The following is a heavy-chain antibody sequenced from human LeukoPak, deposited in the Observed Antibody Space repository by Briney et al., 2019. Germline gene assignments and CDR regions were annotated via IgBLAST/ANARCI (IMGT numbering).Heavy chain of an antibody. D-gene: IGHD4-17*01. V-gene: IGHV3-43*02. CDR2: ISGDGGST. CDR3: AKDMGPYGDHANDY. J-gene: IGHJ4*02. CDR1: GFTFDDYA. Sequence: PGGSLRLSCAASGFTFDDYAMHWVRQAPGKGLEWVSLISGDGGSTYYADSVKGRFTISRDNSKNSLYLQMNSLRTEDTALYYCAKDMGPYGDHANDYWGQGTLVTVSS.